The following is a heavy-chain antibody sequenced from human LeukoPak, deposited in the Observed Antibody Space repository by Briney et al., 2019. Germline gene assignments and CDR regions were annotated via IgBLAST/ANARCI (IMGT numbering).Heavy chain of an antibody. J-gene: IGHJ3*02. V-gene: IGHV3-23*01. CDR1: GFTFSSYA. CDR2: ISGSGGST. CDR3: AKETSRITMIVVANHAFDI. D-gene: IGHD3-22*01. Sequence: GGSLRLSCAASGFTFSSYAMSWVRQAPGKGLEWVSAISGSGGSTYYADSVKGRFTISRDNSKNTLYLQMNSLRAEDTAVYYCAKETSRITMIVVANHAFDIWGQVTKVTVSS.